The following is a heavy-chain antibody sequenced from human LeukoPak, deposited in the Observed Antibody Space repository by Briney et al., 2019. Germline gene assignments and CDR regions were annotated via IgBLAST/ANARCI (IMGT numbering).Heavy chain of an antibody. CDR3: ARESSYRDGYHWNWFDP. V-gene: IGHV4-34*01. Sequence: SETLSLTCAVYGGSFSGYYWSWIRQPPGKGLEWIGEINHSGSTNYNPSLKSRVTISVDTSKNQFSLKLSSVTAADTAVYYCARESSYRDGYHWNWFDPWGQGTLVTVSS. J-gene: IGHJ5*02. CDR2: INHSGST. D-gene: IGHD5-24*01. CDR1: GGSFSGYY.